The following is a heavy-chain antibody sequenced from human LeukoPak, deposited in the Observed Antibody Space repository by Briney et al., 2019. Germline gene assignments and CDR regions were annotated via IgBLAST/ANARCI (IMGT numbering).Heavy chain of an antibody. V-gene: IGHV4-38-2*01. J-gene: IGHJ4*02. Sequence: SETLSLTCAVSGYSISSGYYWGWIRQPPGKGLEWIGSIYHSGSTYYNPSLKSRVTISVDTSKNQFSLKLSSVTAADTAVYYCARAPGDCSSTGCYASPFDYWGQGTLVTVSS. CDR3: ARAPGDCSSTGCYASPFDY. CDR1: GYSISSGYY. CDR2: IYHSGST. D-gene: IGHD2-2*01.